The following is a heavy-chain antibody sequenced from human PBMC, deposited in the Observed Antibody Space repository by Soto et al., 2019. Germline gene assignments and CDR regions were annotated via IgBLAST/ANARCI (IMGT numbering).Heavy chain of an antibody. CDR3: AREAAGSSWGYFVY. V-gene: IGHV1-18*01. J-gene: IGHJ4*02. CDR2: ISAYNGNT. Sequence: QVPLVQSGAEVKKPGASVKVSCKDSGYTFTSYGISWVRQAPGQGLEWMGWISAYNGNTNYGQKRQGRVTMTTDTSTSTGSMELRGLRSDDTAVYYWAREAAGSSWGYFVYWGQGTLVNVSS. CDR1: GYTFTSYG. D-gene: IGHD6-13*01.